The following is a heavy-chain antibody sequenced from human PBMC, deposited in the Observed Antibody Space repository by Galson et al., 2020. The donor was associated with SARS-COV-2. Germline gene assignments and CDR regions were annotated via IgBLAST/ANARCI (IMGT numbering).Heavy chain of an antibody. CDR1: GFTFSSYA. CDR3: AKAYCTNGVCFDAFDI. CDR2: ISGIGGST. V-gene: IGHV3-23*01. D-gene: IGHD2-8*01. Sequence: GGSLRLSCAASGFTFSSYALSWVRQAPGKGLEWVSAISGIGGSTYYADSVKGRFTISRDNSKNTLYLQMNSLRAEDTAVYYCAKAYCTNGVCFDAFDIWGQGTMVTVSS. J-gene: IGHJ3*02.